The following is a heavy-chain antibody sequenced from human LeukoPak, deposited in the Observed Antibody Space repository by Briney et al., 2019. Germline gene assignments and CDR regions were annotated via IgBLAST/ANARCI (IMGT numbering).Heavy chain of an antibody. D-gene: IGHD6-19*01. CDR2: INSDGSAT. J-gene: IGHJ5*02. Sequence: PGGSLRLSCAASGFTFSSYWMHWVRQAPGKGLVWVSHINSDGSATYADSVKGRFTIFRDNAKNTVYLQMNSLRAEDTAVYYCVRVLGGRLRYIAVAGKGGWFDPWGQGTLVTVSS. V-gene: IGHV3-74*01. CDR1: GFTFSSYW. CDR3: VRVLGGRLRYIAVAGKGGWFDP.